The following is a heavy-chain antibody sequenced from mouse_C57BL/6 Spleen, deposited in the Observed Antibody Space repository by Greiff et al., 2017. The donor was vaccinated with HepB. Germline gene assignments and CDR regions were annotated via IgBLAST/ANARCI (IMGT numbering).Heavy chain of an antibody. CDR3: ARWDWGFAY. CDR1: GFTFSDYY. Sequence: EVKLVESEGGLVQPGSSMKLSCTASGFTFSDYYMAWVRQVPEKGLEWVANINYDGSSTYYLDSLKSRFIISRDNAKNILYLQMSSLKSEDTATYYCARWDWGFAYWGQGTLVTVSA. CDR2: INYDGSST. V-gene: IGHV5-16*01. J-gene: IGHJ3*01. D-gene: IGHD4-1*01.